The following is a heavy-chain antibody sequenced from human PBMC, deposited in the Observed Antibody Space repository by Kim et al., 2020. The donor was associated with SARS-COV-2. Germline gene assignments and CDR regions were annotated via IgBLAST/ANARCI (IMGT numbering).Heavy chain of an antibody. CDR1: GGSFSGYY. CDR3: ARVGYSGYRRFQRSHYYYYYGMDV. J-gene: IGHJ6*02. CDR2: INHSGST. D-gene: IGHD5-12*01. Sequence: SETLSLTCAVYGGSFSGYYWSWIRQPPGKGLEWIGEINHSGSTNYNPSLKSRVTISVDTSKNQLSLKLSSVTAADTAVYYCARVGYSGYRRFQRSHYYYYYGMDVWGQGTTVTVSS. V-gene: IGHV4-34*01.